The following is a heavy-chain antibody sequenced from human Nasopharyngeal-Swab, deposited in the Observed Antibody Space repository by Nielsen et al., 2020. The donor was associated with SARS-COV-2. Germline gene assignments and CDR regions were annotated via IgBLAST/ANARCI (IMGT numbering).Heavy chain of an antibody. V-gene: IGHV3-73*01. CDR2: IGDKAHNYAT. CDR3: TTDYYFDY. Sequence: VRQMPGEGLEWVGRIGDKAHNYATTYAASVKGRFTISRDDSKNTAFLQMDSLKTEDTALYYCTTDYYFDYWGQGTLVTVSS. J-gene: IGHJ4*02.